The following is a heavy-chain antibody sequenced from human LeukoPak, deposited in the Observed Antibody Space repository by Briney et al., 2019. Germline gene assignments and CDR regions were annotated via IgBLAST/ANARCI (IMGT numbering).Heavy chain of an antibody. D-gene: IGHD3-22*01. CDR1: GFTFSTYA. Sequence: GGCLRLSCAASGFTFSTYAMSWVRQAPGKGLEWVSVISGSGGSTYYADSVKGRFTISRDNSKNTLYLQMNSLRVEDTAVYYCAKRGYDSSGYYGYFDYWGQGTLVTVSS. CDR3: AKRGYDSSGYYGYFDY. J-gene: IGHJ4*02. V-gene: IGHV3-23*01. CDR2: ISGSGGST.